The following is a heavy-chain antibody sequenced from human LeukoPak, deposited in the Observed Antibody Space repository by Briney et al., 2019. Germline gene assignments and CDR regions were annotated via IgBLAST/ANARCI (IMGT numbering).Heavy chain of an antibody. J-gene: IGHJ6*03. Sequence: SETLSLTCTVSDGSISNYYWSWIRQPAGKGLEWIGRIYTSGTTNYNPSLKSRVTMSVDTSKNHFSLNLDSVTAADTAVYYCARDVRRSSSSANSYYYYMDVWGKGTAVTVSS. CDR2: IYTSGTT. V-gene: IGHV4-4*07. CDR3: ARDVRRSSSSANSYYYYMDV. CDR1: DGSISNYY. D-gene: IGHD6-6*01.